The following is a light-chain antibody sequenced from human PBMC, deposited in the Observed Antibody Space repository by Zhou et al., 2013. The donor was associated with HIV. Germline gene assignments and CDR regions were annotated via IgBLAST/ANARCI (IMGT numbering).Light chain of an antibody. CDR2: KAS. V-gene: IGKV1-5*03. CDR3: QHYGSSWLT. Sequence: DIQMTQSPSTLSASVGDRVTITCRASQSIGNWLAWYHQKPGKAPKLLIYKASNLESGVPSRFSGSGSGTEFTLTISRVEPEDFAVYYCQHYGSSWLTFGGGTKVEIK. J-gene: IGKJ4*01. CDR1: QSIGNW.